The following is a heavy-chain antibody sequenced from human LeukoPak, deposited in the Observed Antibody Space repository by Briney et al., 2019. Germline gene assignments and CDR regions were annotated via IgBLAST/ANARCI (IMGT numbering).Heavy chain of an antibody. Sequence: GGSLRLSCAASGFIFSNDAMHWVRQAPGKGLEWVAFIWSDGSSKYYADSVKGRFTISRDNSEDTLYLQMNSLRVEDTAVYYCARDPAGSGFAFDSWGQGALVTVSS. CDR2: IWSDGSSK. D-gene: IGHD1-1*01. CDR1: GFIFSNDA. V-gene: IGHV3-33*01. CDR3: ARDPAGSGFAFDS. J-gene: IGHJ4*02.